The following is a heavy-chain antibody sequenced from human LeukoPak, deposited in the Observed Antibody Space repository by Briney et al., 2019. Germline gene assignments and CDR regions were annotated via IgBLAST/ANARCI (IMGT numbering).Heavy chain of an antibody. Sequence: GGSLRLSCAASGFNSGNYWMSWVRQAPGQRLEWLANIKQDGIETYYLDSVKGRFTISRDSARNSVYLQMNSLRAEDTAVYYCAKGFSGFDYWGQGTLVTVSS. V-gene: IGHV3-7*03. J-gene: IGHJ4*02. CDR3: AKGFSGFDY. CDR1: GFNSGNYW. D-gene: IGHD6-25*01. CDR2: IKQDGIET.